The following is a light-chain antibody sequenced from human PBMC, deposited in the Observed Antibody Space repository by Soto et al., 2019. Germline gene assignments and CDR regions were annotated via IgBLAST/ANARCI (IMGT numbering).Light chain of an antibody. CDR3: AAWDDSLRGSV. Sequence: QSVLSQPPSASGTPGQRVTISCSGSSSNIGRNYIYWYQQLPGTAPKLLIYGNTQRPSGVPDRFSGSKSGTSVSLAISGLRSEDEADYYCAAWDDSLRGSVFGTGTKVTVL. CDR2: GNT. J-gene: IGLJ1*01. CDR1: SSNIGRNY. V-gene: IGLV1-47*02.